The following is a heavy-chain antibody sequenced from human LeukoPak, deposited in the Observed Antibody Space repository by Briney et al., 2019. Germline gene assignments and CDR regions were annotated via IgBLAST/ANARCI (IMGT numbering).Heavy chain of an antibody. Sequence: GGSLRLSCAASGFTFSSYAMSWVRQAPGKGLEWVSAISGSGGSTYYADSVKGRFTISRDTSKNTLYLQMNSLRAEDTAVYYCAKDPVPTGYSSGPGGYWGQGTLVTVSS. CDR2: ISGSGGST. CDR3: AKDPVPTGYSSGPGGY. J-gene: IGHJ4*02. CDR1: GFTFSSYA. V-gene: IGHV3-23*01. D-gene: IGHD6-19*01.